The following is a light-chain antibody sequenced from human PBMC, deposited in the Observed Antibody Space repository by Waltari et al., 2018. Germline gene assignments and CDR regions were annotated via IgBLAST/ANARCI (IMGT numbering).Light chain of an antibody. J-gene: IGKJ1*01. Sequence: ELVMTQSPATLSVSPWDRGTLSFRASQSVSSNLAWYQQKPGQAPRLLIYGASTRATGIPARFSGSGSGTEFTLTISSLQSEDFAVYYCQQYNNWPLSWTFGQGTKVEIK. V-gene: IGKV3-15*01. CDR2: GAS. CDR3: QQYNNWPLSWT. CDR1: QSVSSN.